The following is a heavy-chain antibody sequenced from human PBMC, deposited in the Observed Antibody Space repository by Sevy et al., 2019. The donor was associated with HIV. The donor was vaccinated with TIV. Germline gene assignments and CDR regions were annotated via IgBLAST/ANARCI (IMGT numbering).Heavy chain of an antibody. CDR3: ARVGYCSGGGCYSDFDY. CDR2: ISSSSSYI. J-gene: IGHJ4*02. V-gene: IGHV3-21*01. Sequence: GGSLRLSCAASGFTFSSYSMNWVRQAPGKGLEWVSSISSSSSYIYYADSVKGRFTIARDNAKNSLYLQMNSLRAEDTAVYYCARVGYCSGGGCYSDFDYWGQGTLVTVSS. D-gene: IGHD2-15*01. CDR1: GFTFSSYS.